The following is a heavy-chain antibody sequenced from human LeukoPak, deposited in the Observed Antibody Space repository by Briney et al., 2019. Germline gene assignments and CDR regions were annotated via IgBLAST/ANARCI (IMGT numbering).Heavy chain of an antibody. V-gene: IGHV3-30*04. CDR1: GFTFSSYV. D-gene: IGHD1-14*01. Sequence: GGSLRLSCAASGFTFSSYVMHWVRQAPGKGLEWVAIISYDGSNEYYADSVKGRFTISRDNSKNALYLQMNSLRAADTAVYYCAKDNPLDYWGQGTLVIVSS. CDR2: ISYDGSNE. CDR3: AKDNPLDY. J-gene: IGHJ4*02.